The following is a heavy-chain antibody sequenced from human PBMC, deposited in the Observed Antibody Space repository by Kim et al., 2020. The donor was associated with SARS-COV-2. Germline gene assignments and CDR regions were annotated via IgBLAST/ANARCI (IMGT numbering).Heavy chain of an antibody. V-gene: IGHV3-30-3*01. CDR2: ISSDGTIQ. J-gene: IGHJ4*02. D-gene: IGHD3-3*01. Sequence: GGSLRLSCATSGFTFSRYALHWVRQAPGRGPEWVAVISSDGTIQHYVDSVKGRFTISRDNSKNTIFLQMNSLTPNDTAVYYCARRDFWSTYPFDYWGQGT. CDR3: ARRDFWSTYPFDY. CDR1: GFTFSRYA.